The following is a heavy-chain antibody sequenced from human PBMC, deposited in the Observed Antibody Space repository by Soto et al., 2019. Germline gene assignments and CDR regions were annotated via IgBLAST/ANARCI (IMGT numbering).Heavy chain of an antibody. CDR1: GGTFSSYT. Sequence: SVKVSCKASGGTFSSYTISWVRQAPGQGLEWMGRIIPILGIANYAQKFQGRVTITADKSTSTAYMELSRLRSDDTAVYYCARTPLNDYSNYGSTYYYGMDVWGQGTTVTV. J-gene: IGHJ6*02. CDR3: ARTPLNDYSNYGSTYYYGMDV. CDR2: IIPILGIA. D-gene: IGHD4-4*01. V-gene: IGHV1-69*02.